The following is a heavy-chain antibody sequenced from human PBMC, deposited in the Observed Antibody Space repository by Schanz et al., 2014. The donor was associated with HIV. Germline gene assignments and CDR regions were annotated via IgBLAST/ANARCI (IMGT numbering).Heavy chain of an antibody. CDR3: AKPEYDSRGNSQSHFDY. J-gene: IGHJ4*02. D-gene: IGHD3-22*01. V-gene: IGHV3-30*18. CDR1: GFNFNSYG. CDR2: ISYDGTKK. Sequence: QEQLVESGGGVVQPGRSLRLSCVASGFNFNSYGMHWVRQAPGKGLEWVAVISYDGTKKHYADSVNGRFTISRDNSKNTLYLEMTTLRTEDTAVYYCAKPEYDSRGNSQSHFDYWGQGTLVTVSS.